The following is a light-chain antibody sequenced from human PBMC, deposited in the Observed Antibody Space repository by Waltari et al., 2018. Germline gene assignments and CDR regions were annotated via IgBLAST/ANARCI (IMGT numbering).Light chain of an antibody. Sequence: QLVLTQSPSASASLGASVKLTCTLDSGHSSTIIAWHQQKPEKGPRFWMKVNSDGSHTKGDEIPDRFSGSSSGPERYLTISSVQSEDEADYYCQTGGHGTWVFGGGTKLTVL. CDR3: QTGGHGTWV. CDR1: SGHSSTI. J-gene: IGLJ3*02. V-gene: IGLV4-69*01. CDR2: VNSDGSH.